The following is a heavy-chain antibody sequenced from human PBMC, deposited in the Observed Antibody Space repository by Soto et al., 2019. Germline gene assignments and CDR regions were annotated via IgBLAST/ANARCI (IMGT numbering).Heavy chain of an antibody. CDR2: ISSSSSI. CDR3: TGYCSSTSCHPLY. Sequence: GGSLRLSCAASGFTFSSYSMNWVRQAPGKGLEWVSYISSSSSIYYADSVKGRFTISRDNAKKSLYLQMNSLRAEDTAVYYCTGYCSSTSCHPLYWGQGTLVTVSS. CDR1: GFTFSSYS. J-gene: IGHJ4*02. V-gene: IGHV3-48*01. D-gene: IGHD2-2*01.